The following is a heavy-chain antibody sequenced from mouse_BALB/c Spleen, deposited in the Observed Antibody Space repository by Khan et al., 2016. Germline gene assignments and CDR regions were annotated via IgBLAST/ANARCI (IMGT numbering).Heavy chain of an antibody. D-gene: IGHD2-4*01. CDR2: IYPGDGDT. CDR1: GYTFTSYW. Sequence: QVQLQQSGAELARPGASVKLSCKASGYTFTSYWMQWVKQRPGQGLEWIGAIYPGDGDTRYTQKFKGKATLTAEKSSSTAYMQLISLASEDSSVYYCARGKSYYDYDYWGQGTTRTVSS. CDR3: ARGKSYYDYDY. J-gene: IGHJ2*01. V-gene: IGHV1-87*01.